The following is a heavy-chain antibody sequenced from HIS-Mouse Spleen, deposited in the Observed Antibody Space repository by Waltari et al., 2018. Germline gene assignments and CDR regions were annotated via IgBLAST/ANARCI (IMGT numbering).Heavy chain of an antibody. Sequence: QVQLVESGGAVVQPGRSLRLSCAPSGFTFRSYAMHWVRQAPGKGLEWVAGISYDGSNKYYADSVKGRFTISRDNSKNTLYLQMNSLRAEDTAVYYCARDHSGWYFDYWGQGTLVTVSS. CDR2: ISYDGSNK. J-gene: IGHJ4*02. CDR3: ARDHSGWYFDY. CDR1: GFTFRSYA. D-gene: IGHD6-19*01. V-gene: IGHV3-30-3*01.